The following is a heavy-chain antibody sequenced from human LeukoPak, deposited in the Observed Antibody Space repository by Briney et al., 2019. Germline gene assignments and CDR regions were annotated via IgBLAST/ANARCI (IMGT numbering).Heavy chain of an antibody. V-gene: IGHV4-39*01. CDR3: ARQIGYYYDSSGYLDWFDL. J-gene: IGHJ5*02. Sequence: SETLSLTCTVSGGSISSSSYYWVWIRPPPGKGLEWIGSTYYSGSTYYNPSLKSRVTISVDTSKNQFSLKLSSVTATDTAVYYCARQIGYYYDSSGYLDWFDLWGQGTLVTVSS. D-gene: IGHD3-22*01. CDR1: GGSISSSSYY. CDR2: TYYSGST.